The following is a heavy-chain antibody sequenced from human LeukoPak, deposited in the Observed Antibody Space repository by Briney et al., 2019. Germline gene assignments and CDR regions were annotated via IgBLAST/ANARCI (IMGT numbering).Heavy chain of an antibody. J-gene: IGHJ5*02. V-gene: IGHV3-9*01. CDR2: ISWNSGSI. CDR1: GFTFDDYA. CDR3: AKDVVPRGLNWFDP. D-gene: IGHD2-2*01. Sequence: GGSLRLSCAASGFTFDDYAMHWVRHAPGKGLEWVSGISWNSGSIGYADSVKGRFTISRDNAKNSLYLQMNSLRAEDTALYYCAKDVVPRGLNWFDPWGQGTLVTVSS.